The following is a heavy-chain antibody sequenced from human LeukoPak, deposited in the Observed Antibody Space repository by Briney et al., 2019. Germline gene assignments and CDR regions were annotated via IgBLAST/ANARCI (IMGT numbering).Heavy chain of an antibody. CDR1: GFSVSSNY. D-gene: IGHD3-10*01. Sequence: GSLILDCAASGFSVSSNYMSWVRQAPGKGLTWVSVIYSSGSTYYADSVKGRFAISRDDSKNTLHLQMNSLRAEDTAMYYCTRAHGRITRDAYLDYWGQGTLVTVSS. CDR2: IYSSGST. J-gene: IGHJ4*02. CDR3: TRAHGRITRDAYLDY. V-gene: IGHV3-53*01.